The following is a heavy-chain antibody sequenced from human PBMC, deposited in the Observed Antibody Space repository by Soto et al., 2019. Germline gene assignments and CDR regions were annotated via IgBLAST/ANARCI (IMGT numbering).Heavy chain of an antibody. CDR1: GGSINSGDYY. J-gene: IGHJ4*02. D-gene: IGHD5-18*01. CDR3: ARYAYVETPIIKSY. CDR2: IYYSGTT. Sequence: SETLSLTCTVSGGSINSGDYYWSWIRQPPGKGLEWIGSIYYSGTTFYNPSLQSRVTISIDTSKNQFSLHMSSVTAADTAVYYCARYAYVETPIIKSYWGQGTLVTVSS. V-gene: IGHV4-30-4*01.